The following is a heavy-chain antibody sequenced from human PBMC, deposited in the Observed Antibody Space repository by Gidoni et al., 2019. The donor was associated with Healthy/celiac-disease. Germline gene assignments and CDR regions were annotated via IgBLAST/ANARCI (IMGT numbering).Heavy chain of an antibody. V-gene: IGHV3-23*01. D-gene: IGHD6-19*01. J-gene: IGHJ4*02. Sequence: EVQLLESGGGLVQPGGSLRLSCAASGFTFSSYAMRWVRQAPGKGLEWVSAISGSGGSTYYADSVKGRFTISRDNSKNTLYLQMNSLRAEDTAVYYCAKDGRYSSGWSDYWGQGTLVTVSS. CDR2: ISGSGGST. CDR1: GFTFSSYA. CDR3: AKDGRYSSGWSDY.